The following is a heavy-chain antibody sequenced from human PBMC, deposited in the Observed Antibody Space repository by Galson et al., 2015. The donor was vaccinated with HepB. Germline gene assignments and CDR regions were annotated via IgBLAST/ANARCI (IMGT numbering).Heavy chain of an antibody. D-gene: IGHD5-12*01. CDR1: GSTLIELT. Sequence: SVKVSCKVSGSTLIELTMNWVRQAPGKGLEWMGGFDPEDGKTKYAQKFQGRVTMTEDTSTDTAYMELSSLRSEDTAVYYCATAGGERGWLRFLTFDYWGQGTLVTVSS. CDR2: FDPEDGKT. V-gene: IGHV1-24*01. J-gene: IGHJ4*02. CDR3: ATAGGERGWLRFLTFDY.